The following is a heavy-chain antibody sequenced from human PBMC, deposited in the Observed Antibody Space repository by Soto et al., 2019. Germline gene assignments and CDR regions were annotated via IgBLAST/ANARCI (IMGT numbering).Heavy chain of an antibody. CDR2: ISAYNGNT. J-gene: IGHJ5*02. CDR3: ARDQYLSFWYYFGSGSYYNGGSNWFDP. Sequence: ASVKVACKASGYTYTSHGISWVRQAPGQGLEWMGWISAYNGNTNYAQKLQGRVTMTTDTSTSTAYMELRSLRSDDTAVYYCARDQYLSFWYYFGSGSYYNGGSNWFDPWGQGTLVTVSS. CDR1: GYTYTSHG. V-gene: IGHV1-18*01. D-gene: IGHD3-10*01.